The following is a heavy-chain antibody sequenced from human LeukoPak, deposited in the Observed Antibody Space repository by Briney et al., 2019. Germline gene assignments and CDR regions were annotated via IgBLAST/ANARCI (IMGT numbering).Heavy chain of an antibody. D-gene: IGHD3-22*01. CDR1: GFTFSSYG. CDR3: AKDRSYYDSSGSDY. CDR2: IWYDGSSK. V-gene: IGHV3-33*03. Sequence: PGRSLRLSCAASGFTFSSYGMHWVRQAPGKGLEWVAAIWYDGSSKYYADSVKGRFTISRDNSKNTLYLQMDSLRAGDTAVYYCAKDRSYYDSSGSDYWGQGTLVTVSS. J-gene: IGHJ4*02.